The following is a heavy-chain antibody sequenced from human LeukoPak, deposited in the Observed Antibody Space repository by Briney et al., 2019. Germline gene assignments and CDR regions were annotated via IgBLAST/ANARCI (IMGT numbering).Heavy chain of an antibody. CDR1: GGTISSYY. Sequence: PSESLSLSCTVSGGTISSYYWSWIRQPPGKGLEWVGYIYYSGSTNYNPSLKSRVTISVDTSKNQFSLKLSSVTAADTAVYYCARGRQWLVTTHVFFYYGMDVWGQGTTVTVSS. CDR2: IYYSGST. J-gene: IGHJ6*02. V-gene: IGHV4-59*01. CDR3: ARGRQWLVTTHVFFYYGMDV. D-gene: IGHD6-19*01.